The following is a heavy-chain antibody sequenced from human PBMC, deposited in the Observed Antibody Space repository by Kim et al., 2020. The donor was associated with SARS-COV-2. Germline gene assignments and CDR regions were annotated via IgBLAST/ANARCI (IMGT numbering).Heavy chain of an antibody. Sequence: SETLSLTCTVSGGSISSYYWSWIRQPPGKGLEWIGYIYYSGSTNYNPSLKSRVTISVDTSKNQFSLKLSSVTAADTAVYYCARGMGGDTGAYGSGSYYGWFDPWGQGTLVTVSS. CDR2: IYYSGST. CDR1: GGSISSYY. D-gene: IGHD3-10*01. CDR3: ARGMGGDTGAYGSGSYYGWFDP. J-gene: IGHJ5*02. V-gene: IGHV4-59*01.